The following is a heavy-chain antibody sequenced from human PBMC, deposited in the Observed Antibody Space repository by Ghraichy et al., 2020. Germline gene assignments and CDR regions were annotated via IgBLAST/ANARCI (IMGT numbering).Heavy chain of an antibody. Sequence: GGSLRLSCAASGFTFSDYYMSWIRQAPGKGLEWVSYISSSSSYTNYADSVKGRFTISRDNAKNSLYLQMNSLRAEDTAVYYCARLEVACSSTMCYDWFDPWGQGTLVTVSS. V-gene: IGHV3-11*06. CDR2: ISSSSSYT. J-gene: IGHJ5*02. CDR1: GFTFSDYY. CDR3: ARLEVACSSTMCYDWFDP. D-gene: IGHD2-2*01.